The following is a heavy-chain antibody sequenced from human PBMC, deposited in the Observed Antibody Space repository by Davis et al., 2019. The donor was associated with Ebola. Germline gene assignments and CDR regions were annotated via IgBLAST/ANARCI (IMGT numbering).Heavy chain of an antibody. J-gene: IGHJ4*02. CDR2: ISAYNGNT. CDR3: ARDLGMATIGNDY. D-gene: IGHD5-24*01. V-gene: IGHV1-18*01. Sequence: ASVKVSCKASGYTFTSYGISWVRQAPGQGLEWMGWISAYNGNTNYAQKLQGRVTMTTDTSTRTAYMELRSLRYDDTAVYYCARDLGMATIGNDYWGQGTLVTVSS. CDR1: GYTFTSYG.